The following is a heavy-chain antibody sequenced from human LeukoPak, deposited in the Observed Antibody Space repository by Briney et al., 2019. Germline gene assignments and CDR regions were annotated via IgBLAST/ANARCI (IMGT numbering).Heavy chain of an antibody. V-gene: IGHV3-23*01. CDR3: AKDLETINPTMD. CDR1: GFIFSSRA. D-gene: IGHD3-10*01. Sequence: PGGSLRLSCAVSGFIFSSRAMSWVRQAPGKGLEWVSSIGGSGKNTFYADAVKGRFTISRDNSKDTLYLQMNSLRAEDTAVYYCAKDLETINPTMDWGQGTLVTVSS. J-gene: IGHJ4*02. CDR2: IGGSGKNT.